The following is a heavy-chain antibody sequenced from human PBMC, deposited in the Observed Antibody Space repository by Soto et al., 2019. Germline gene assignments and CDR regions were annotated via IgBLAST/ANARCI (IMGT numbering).Heavy chain of an antibody. CDR2: IIPIFGTA. D-gene: IGHD3-22*01. CDR1: GGTFSSYA. Sequence: SVKVSCKASGGTFSSYAISWVRQAPGQGLEWMGGIIPIFGTANYAQKFQGRVTITADESTSTAYMELSSLRSEDTAVYYCARGRSEYYDSSGYFFYTDSRRQGPLVTVPP. V-gene: IGHV1-69*13. CDR3: ARGRSEYYDSSGYFFYTDS. J-gene: IGHJ4*02.